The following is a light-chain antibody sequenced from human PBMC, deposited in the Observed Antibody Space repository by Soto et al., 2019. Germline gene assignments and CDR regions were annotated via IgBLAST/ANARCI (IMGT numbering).Light chain of an antibody. CDR1: KNINTW. CDR3: QQYNTCWT. V-gene: IGKV1-5*01. J-gene: IGKJ1*01. CDR2: DAS. Sequence: ITMTQYPSTLSASGADRVTIPCRARKNINTWVAWYQQKPGKAPKLLIYDASSLESGVPSRVSGSGSGTEFTLTMSSLQPDDCATYYCQQYNTCWTFGPGTNVDI.